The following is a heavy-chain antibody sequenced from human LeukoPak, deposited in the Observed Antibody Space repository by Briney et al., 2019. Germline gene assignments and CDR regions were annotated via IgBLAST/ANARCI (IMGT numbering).Heavy chain of an antibody. V-gene: IGHV4-4*09. Sequence: SETLSLTCTVSGGSISSYSWSWIRQPPGKGLEWIGYIYTSGSTNYNPSLKSRVTISVDTSKNQFSLKLSPVTADDPAVYYCARQVGSTIFGFRYFDYWGQGTLVTVSS. J-gene: IGHJ4*02. CDR1: GGSISSYS. D-gene: IGHD3-3*01. CDR2: IYTSGST. CDR3: ARQVGSTIFGFRYFDY.